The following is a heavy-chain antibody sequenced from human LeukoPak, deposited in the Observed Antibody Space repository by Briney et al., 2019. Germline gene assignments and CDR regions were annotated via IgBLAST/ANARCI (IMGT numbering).Heavy chain of an antibody. Sequence: SETLSLTCTVSGGSISSSSYYWGWIRQLPGKGLEWIGSIYYSGSTYYNPSLKSRVTISVDTSKNQFPLKLSSVTAADTAVYYCARGYIAAASYYFDYWGQGTLVTVSS. CDR2: IYYSGST. CDR3: ARGYIAAASYYFDY. D-gene: IGHD6-13*01. V-gene: IGHV4-39*01. CDR1: GGSISSSSYY. J-gene: IGHJ4*02.